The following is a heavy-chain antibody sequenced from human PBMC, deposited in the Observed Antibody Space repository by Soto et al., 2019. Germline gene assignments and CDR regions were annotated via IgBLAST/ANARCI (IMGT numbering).Heavy chain of an antibody. V-gene: IGHV1-69*01. D-gene: IGHD3-10*01. J-gene: IGHJ4*02. CDR2: IMPIIGTA. Sequence: QVQLVQSGAEVKKPGSSVKVSCKASGGIFSSHVFNWVRQAPGQGLEWMGGIMPIIGTANYAQKFQGRVTITADESTSTAYMELSSLRSEHTAVYYCARDLEFRDGNISHLDYWGQGTLVTVSS. CDR3: ARDLEFRDGNISHLDY. CDR1: GGIFSSHV.